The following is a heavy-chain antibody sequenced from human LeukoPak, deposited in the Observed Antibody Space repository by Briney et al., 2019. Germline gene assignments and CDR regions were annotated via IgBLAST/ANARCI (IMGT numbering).Heavy chain of an antibody. Sequence: GGSLRLSCAASGFTFSSYGMHWVRQAPGKGLVWVAIISYDGSNKYSADSVKGRFTISRDNSKNTLYLQMNSLRAEDTAVYYCAKVASPRTLAAAGSWGQGTLVTVSS. CDR1: GFTFSSYG. D-gene: IGHD6-13*01. J-gene: IGHJ4*02. CDR2: ISYDGSNK. V-gene: IGHV3-30*18. CDR3: AKVASPRTLAAAGS.